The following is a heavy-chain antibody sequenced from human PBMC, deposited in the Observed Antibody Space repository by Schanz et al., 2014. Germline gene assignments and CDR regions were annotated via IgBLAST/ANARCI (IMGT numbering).Heavy chain of an antibody. V-gene: IGHV3-23*01. J-gene: IGHJ4*02. CDR2: ISGRDGST. D-gene: IGHD6-19*01. Sequence: EVQLLESGGGLVQPGGSLRLSCAASGFTFSSYAMTWVRQAPGMGLEWVSAISGRDGSTYYADSVRGRFTISRDNAKSSLYLQMNSLRVEDTAVYYCAASSGWHPSTDYCGQGTLVTVSS. CDR3: AASSGWHPSTDY. CDR1: GFTFSSYA.